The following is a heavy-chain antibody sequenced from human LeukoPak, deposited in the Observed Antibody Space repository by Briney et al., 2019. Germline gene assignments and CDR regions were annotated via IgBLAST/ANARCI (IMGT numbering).Heavy chain of an antibody. CDR2: ISGSVGDT. CDR1: GLTFSNNA. J-gene: IGHJ5*01. V-gene: IGHV3-23*01. D-gene: IGHD2-15*01. Sequence: GRSLRPSCAASGLTFSNNAMSWVRQAPGKGLEWVSSISGSVGDTYYADSVQGRFAISRDNSRTTLYLQMNSLRAEDTAIYYCASGFDSVVVGLYNWLDSWGQGTLVTVSS. CDR3: ASGFDSVVVGLYNWLDS.